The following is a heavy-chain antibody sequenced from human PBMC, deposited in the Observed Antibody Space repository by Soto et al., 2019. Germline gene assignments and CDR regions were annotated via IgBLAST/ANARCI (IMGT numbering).Heavy chain of an antibody. CDR3: ARGHSSTFP. D-gene: IGHD2-2*01. Sequence: QVQLQESGPGLVKPSETLSLTCTVSGGSIGSYYWSWIRQPPGKGLEWIGYISYSGSTNYNHSLESRVTITVDRSKNQFSLKLSSVTAADTAVYYCARGHSSTFPWGQGTLVTVSS. J-gene: IGHJ5*02. CDR1: GGSIGSYY. CDR2: ISYSGST. V-gene: IGHV4-59*08.